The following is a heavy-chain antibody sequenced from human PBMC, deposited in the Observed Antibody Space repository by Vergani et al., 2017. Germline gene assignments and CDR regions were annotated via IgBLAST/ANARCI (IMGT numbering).Heavy chain of an antibody. CDR1: GFTFSSYG. V-gene: IGHV3-NL1*01. Sequence: QVQLVESGGGVVQPGRSLRLSCAASGFTFSSYGMHWVRQAPGKGLEWVSVIYSGGSTYYADSVKGRFTISRDNSKNTLYLQMNSLRAEDTAVYYCAREGYYDSSGYYDYWGQGTLVTDS. CDR2: IYSGGST. D-gene: IGHD3-22*01. J-gene: IGHJ4*02. CDR3: AREGYYDSSGYYDY.